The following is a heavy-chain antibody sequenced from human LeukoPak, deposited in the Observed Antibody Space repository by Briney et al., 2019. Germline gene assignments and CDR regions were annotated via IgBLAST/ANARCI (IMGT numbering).Heavy chain of an antibody. J-gene: IGHJ5*02. CDR1: GGSISNYY. CDR2: VYTSGTT. Sequence: SETLSLTCTVSGGSISNYYWTWIRQPAEKGLEWIGRVYTSGTTNYNPSLKSRVSMSMDTSKNQFSLKLTSVTAADTAVYYRVRAPYNWNDNWFDPWGQGTLVTVSS. V-gene: IGHV4-4*07. CDR3: VRAPYNWNDNWFDP. D-gene: IGHD1-20*01.